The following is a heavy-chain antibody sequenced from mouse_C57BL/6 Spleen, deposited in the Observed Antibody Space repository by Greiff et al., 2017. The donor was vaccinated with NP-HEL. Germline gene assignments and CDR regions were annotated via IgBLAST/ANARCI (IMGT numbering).Heavy chain of an antibody. V-gene: IGHV1-15*01. CDR1: GYTFTDYE. J-gene: IGHJ2*01. CDR2: IDPETGGT. CDR3: TRRDDGYPDY. Sequence: VQLQESGAELVRPGASVTLSCKASGYTFTDYEMHWVKQTPVHGLEWIGAIDPETGGTAYNQKFKGKAILTADKSSSTAYMELRSLTSEDSAVYYCTRRDDGYPDYWGQGTTLTVSS. D-gene: IGHD2-3*01.